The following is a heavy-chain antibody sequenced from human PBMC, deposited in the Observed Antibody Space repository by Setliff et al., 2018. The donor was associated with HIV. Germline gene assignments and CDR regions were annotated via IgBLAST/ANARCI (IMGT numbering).Heavy chain of an antibody. Sequence: ETLSLTCAVYGGSFSGYYWSWIRQPPGKGLEWIGEINHSGSTNYNPSLKSRVTISVDTSKNQFSLKLSSVTAADTAVYYCARAPTGELDFWGQGTLVTVSS. CDR2: INHSGST. CDR1: GGSFSGYY. D-gene: IGHD7-27*01. CDR3: ARAPTGELDF. J-gene: IGHJ4*02. V-gene: IGHV4-34*01.